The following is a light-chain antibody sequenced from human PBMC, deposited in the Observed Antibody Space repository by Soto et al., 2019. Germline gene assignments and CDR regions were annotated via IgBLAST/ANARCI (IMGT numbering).Light chain of an antibody. V-gene: IGKV1-5*03. CDR3: KQYNSHSPR. J-gene: IGKJ4*02. CDR1: QSISSW. CDR2: KAS. Sequence: QSSQSPASLSASVRDRVTITCRASQSISSWLAWYQQEPGKAPKLLIHKASSLQSGVPSRFSGSGSGTDFTLTISSLHPDDFATDNCKQYNSHSPRFGCGTMVDIK.